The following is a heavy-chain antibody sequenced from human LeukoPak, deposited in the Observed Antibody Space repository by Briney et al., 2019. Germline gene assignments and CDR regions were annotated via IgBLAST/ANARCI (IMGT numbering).Heavy chain of an antibody. CDR2: MNPNSGNT. D-gene: IGHD2-2*02. V-gene: IGHV1-8*03. Sequence: GASVKVSCKASGYTFTNYDINWVRQATGQGLEWMGWMNPNSGNTGYAQKFQGRVTITRDTSISTAYMELSSLRSEDTAVYYCARGGYCSSTSCYMRSPFDPWGQGTLVTVSS. J-gene: IGHJ5*02. CDR3: ARGGYCSSTSCYMRSPFDP. CDR1: GYTFTNYD.